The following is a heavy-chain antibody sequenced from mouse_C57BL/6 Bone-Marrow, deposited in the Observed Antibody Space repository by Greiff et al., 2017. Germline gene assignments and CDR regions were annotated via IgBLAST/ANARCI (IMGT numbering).Heavy chain of an antibody. D-gene: IGHD1-1*01. CDR2: IFPGDGAT. Sequence: VQLVESGAELVKPGASVKISCKASGYAFSSYWMNWVKQRPGKGLEWIGQIFPGDGATNYNGKFKGKATMTADKSSSTAYMQLSSLTSEASAVYFCASLITTVVAPYAMDYWGQGTSVTVSS. CDR1: GYAFSSYW. CDR3: ASLITTVVAPYAMDY. V-gene: IGHV1-80*01. J-gene: IGHJ4*01.